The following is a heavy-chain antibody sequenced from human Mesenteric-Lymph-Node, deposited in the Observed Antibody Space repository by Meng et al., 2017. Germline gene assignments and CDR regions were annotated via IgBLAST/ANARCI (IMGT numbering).Heavy chain of an antibody. CDR1: GGSFSGYY. CDR2: INHSVST. Sequence: PVSQWGGVLVKPSETLSLPCAVYGGSFSGYYWSWIRQPPGKGLEWIGEINHSVSTNCNPALKSRVTISVDTSKNQFSLKLSSVTAADTAVYYCARVKVLWFGEPYYFDYWGQGTLVTVSS. CDR3: ARVKVLWFGEPYYFDY. J-gene: IGHJ4*02. D-gene: IGHD3-10*01. V-gene: IGHV4-34*01.